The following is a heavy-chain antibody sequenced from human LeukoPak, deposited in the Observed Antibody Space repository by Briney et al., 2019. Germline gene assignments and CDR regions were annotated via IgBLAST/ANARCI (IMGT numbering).Heavy chain of an antibody. CDR1: GYTFTGYF. Sequence: ASVTVSCKSSGYTFTGYFMHWVRQAPGQGREWMGWIKPNSGVTYYAQTLQGMATMTRDKSISQAYVELSRLRSDDTGVYYCAGVQGRVLQSSSWYYLDFLGQGTRVTVPS. CDR3: AGVQGRVLQSSSWYYLDF. CDR2: IKPNSGVT. D-gene: IGHD6-13*01. V-gene: IGHV1-2*02. J-gene: IGHJ4*02.